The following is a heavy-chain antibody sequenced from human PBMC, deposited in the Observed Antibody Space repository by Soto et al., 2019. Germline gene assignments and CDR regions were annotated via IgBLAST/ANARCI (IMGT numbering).Heavy chain of an antibody. Sequence: EVQLVESGGGLVQPGGSLKLSCAASGFTLSGFDLHWVRQASGVGLEWIGRIKTKVESYATEYAASVKGRFSISRDDSKNTAYLEMNSLETEDTAIYYCTRRHCSGGGCYSDFDFWGQGSLVTVSS. J-gene: IGHJ4*02. CDR1: GFTLSGFD. CDR3: TRRHCSGGGCYSDFDF. V-gene: IGHV3-73*01. CDR2: IKTKVESYAT. D-gene: IGHD2-15*01.